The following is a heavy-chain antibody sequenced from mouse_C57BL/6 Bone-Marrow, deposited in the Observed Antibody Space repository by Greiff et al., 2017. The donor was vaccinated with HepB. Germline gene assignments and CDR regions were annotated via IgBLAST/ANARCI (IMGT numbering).Heavy chain of an antibody. J-gene: IGHJ4*01. CDR1: EYEFPSHD. CDR2: INSDGGST. D-gene: IGHD1-1*01. Sequence: EVQGVESGGGLVQPGESLKLSCESNEYEFPSHDMSWVRKTPEKRLELVAAINSDGGSTYYPDTMERRFIISRDNTKKTLYLQMSSLRSEDTALYYCARLYYYGSFYYYAMDYWGQGTSVTVSS. V-gene: IGHV5-2*01. CDR3: ARLYYYGSFYYYAMDY.